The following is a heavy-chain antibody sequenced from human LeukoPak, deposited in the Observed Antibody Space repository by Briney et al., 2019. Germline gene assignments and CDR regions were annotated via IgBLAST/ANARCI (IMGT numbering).Heavy chain of an antibody. CDR2: IHSGGST. CDR3: ARSYCGGDCYSTAFDI. D-gene: IGHD2-21*02. Sequence: GGSLRLSCAASGLTVSTNYMNWVRQAPGKGLEWVSVIHSGGSTYYADSVKGRFTISRDNSKNTLYLQMNSLRAEDTAVYYCARSYCGGDCYSTAFDIWGQGTMVTVSS. V-gene: IGHV3-53*01. J-gene: IGHJ3*02. CDR1: GLTVSTNY.